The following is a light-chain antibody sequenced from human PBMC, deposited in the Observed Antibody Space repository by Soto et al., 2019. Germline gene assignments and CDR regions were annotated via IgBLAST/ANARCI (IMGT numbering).Light chain of an antibody. J-gene: IGLJ2*01. V-gene: IGLV4-69*01. Sequence: QSVLTQPPSASASLGASVRRTCTLNSGHSSYAIAWHQQQPEKGPQYLMKINSDGSHSKGGGIPDRFSGSSSGAERYLTISSLQSEDEADYYCQAWGTGMVFGGGTKLTVL. CDR1: SGHSSYA. CDR3: QAWGTGMV. CDR2: INSDGSH.